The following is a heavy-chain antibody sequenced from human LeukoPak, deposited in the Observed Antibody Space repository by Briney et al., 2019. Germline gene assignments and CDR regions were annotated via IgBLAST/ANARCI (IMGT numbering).Heavy chain of an antibody. CDR3: VRDSDTFGFDH. CDR1: VFSVSSNF. J-gene: IGHJ4*02. Sequence: GESLRLSCATSVFSVSSNFMIWVSQAPGKGLEWVSVIYSIGSTYYTDSVKGRFTISRDNSKSTVYLQMDSLRAEDTAVYYCVRDSDTFGFDHWGQGTLVTVSS. D-gene: IGHD5-18*01. CDR2: IYSIGST. V-gene: IGHV3-53*01.